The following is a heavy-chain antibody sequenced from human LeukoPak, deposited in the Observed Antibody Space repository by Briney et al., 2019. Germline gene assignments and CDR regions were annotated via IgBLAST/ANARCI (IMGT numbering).Heavy chain of an antibody. CDR2: INTIGRRT. V-gene: IGHV3-23*01. CDR3: ANEPLNNYYLNYMDV. Sequence: GGSLRLSCVSSGFTFSSFAMSWVRQAPGKGLEWVSPINTIGRRTYYADSVKGRFTISRDNSKNTLSLQMSSLRADDTAVYDCANEPLNNYYLNYMDVWDNGTTVTVS. J-gene: IGHJ6*03. CDR1: GFTFSSFA. D-gene: IGHD3-16*02.